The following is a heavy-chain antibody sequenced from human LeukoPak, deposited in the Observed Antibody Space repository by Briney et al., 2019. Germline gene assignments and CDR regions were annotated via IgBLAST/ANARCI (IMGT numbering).Heavy chain of an antibody. V-gene: IGHV1-2*02. J-gene: IGHJ4*02. CDR1: GYTFTGYY. Sequence: GASVKVSCEASGYTFTGYYMHWVRQAPGQGLEWMGWINPNSGGTNYAQKFQGRVTMTRDTSISTAYMELSRLRSDDTAVYYCARLRGYSYGDSGDYWGQGTLVTVSS. D-gene: IGHD5-18*01. CDR2: INPNSGGT. CDR3: ARLRGYSYGDSGDY.